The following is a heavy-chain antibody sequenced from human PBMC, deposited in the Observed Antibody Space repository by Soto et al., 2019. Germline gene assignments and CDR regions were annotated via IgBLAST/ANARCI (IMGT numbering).Heavy chain of an antibody. J-gene: IGHJ3*02. D-gene: IGHD3-3*02. V-gene: IGHV3-13*01. Sequence: GGSLRLSCAASGFTFSSYDMHWVRQATGRGLEWVSAIGTAGDTYYPGSVKGRFTISRENAKNSLYLQMNSLRAEDTAVYYCARGISNYAFDIWGQGTMVTVSS. CDR2: IGTAGDT. CDR3: ARGISNYAFDI. CDR1: GFTFSSYD.